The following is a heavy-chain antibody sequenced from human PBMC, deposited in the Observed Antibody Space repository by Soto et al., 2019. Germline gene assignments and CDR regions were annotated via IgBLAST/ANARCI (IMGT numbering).Heavy chain of an antibody. Sequence: GASVKVSCKASGYTFTGYYMHWVRQAPGQGLEWMGWINPNSGGTNYAQKFQGWVTMTRDTSISTAYMELSRLRSDDTAVYYCARDFCCPGVVVPAASYYYGMDVWGQGTTVTVSS. D-gene: IGHD2-2*01. CDR3: ARDFCCPGVVVPAASYYYGMDV. CDR1: GYTFTGYY. V-gene: IGHV1-2*04. CDR2: INPNSGGT. J-gene: IGHJ6*02.